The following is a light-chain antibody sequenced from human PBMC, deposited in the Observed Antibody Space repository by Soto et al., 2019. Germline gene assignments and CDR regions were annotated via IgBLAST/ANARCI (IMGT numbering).Light chain of an antibody. CDR1: SSDVGGYTY. V-gene: IGLV2-8*01. CDR2: EVS. CDR3: SSYAGSNIGV. Sequence: QSVLTQPPSASGSPGQSVTISCTGTSSDVGGYTYVSWYQQHPGKAPKLMIYEVSKRPSGVPDRFSGSKSGNTASLTVSGLQAEDEADYYCSSYAGSNIGVFGGGTKVTVL. J-gene: IGLJ3*02.